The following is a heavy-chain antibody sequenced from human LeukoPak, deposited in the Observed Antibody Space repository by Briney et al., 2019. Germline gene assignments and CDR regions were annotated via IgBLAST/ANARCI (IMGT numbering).Heavy chain of an antibody. D-gene: IGHD5-18*01. Sequence: PGGSLRLSCAASGFTFSSYGMHWVRQAPGKGLEWVAFIRYDGSNKYYADSVKGRFTISRDNSKNTLYLQMNSLRAEDTAVYYCAIRIQLWLPTDYWGQGTLVTVSS. CDR3: AIRIQLWLPTDY. CDR2: IRYDGSNK. J-gene: IGHJ4*02. V-gene: IGHV3-30*02. CDR1: GFTFSSYG.